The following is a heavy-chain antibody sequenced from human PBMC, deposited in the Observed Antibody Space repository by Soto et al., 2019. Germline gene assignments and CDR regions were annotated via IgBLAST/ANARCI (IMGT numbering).Heavy chain of an antibody. CDR3: ARRAVVAVTGSLDNWLDP. D-gene: IGHD2-21*01. Sequence: QVQLQESGPGLVKPSETLSLTCTVSGGSITSYNWNWLRQPPGKALEWIGYVYNSGSTNYNPSLKSRVTIAVDPSKNQFSLKVNSVTAADTAVYYCARRAVVAVTGSLDNWLDPWGPGILVTVSS. J-gene: IGHJ5*02. CDR2: VYNSGST. V-gene: IGHV4-59*01. CDR1: GGSITSYN.